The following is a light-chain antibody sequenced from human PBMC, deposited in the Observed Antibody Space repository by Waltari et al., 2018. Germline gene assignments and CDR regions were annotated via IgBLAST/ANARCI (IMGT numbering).Light chain of an antibody. Sequence: QSAFTQPPPVSAAPGQKVPIPCSGSRSNLGMTFFSWSQQLPGTAPRLLIYNDNQRHSGIPDRFSGSKSGTSATLAITGLQTGDEADYYCATWDSSLTWVFGGGTKLAVL. V-gene: IGLV1-51*01. CDR3: ATWDSSLTWV. J-gene: IGLJ3*02. CDR1: RSNLGMTF. CDR2: NDN.